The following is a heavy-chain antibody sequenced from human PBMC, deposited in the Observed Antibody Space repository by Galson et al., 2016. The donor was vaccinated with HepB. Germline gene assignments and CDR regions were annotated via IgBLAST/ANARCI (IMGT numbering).Heavy chain of an antibody. CDR2: TFYRSKWYK. Sequence: ISGDSVSSISATWNWIRQSPSRGLEWLGKTFYRSKWYKDYAASVKSRITVNADTSRNQFTLQLNSVTPEDAALYFCARATSSSWYVLDYWGQGTLVAVSS. V-gene: IGHV6-1*01. CDR3: ARATSSSWYVLDY. D-gene: IGHD6-13*01. CDR1: GDSVSSISAT. J-gene: IGHJ4*02.